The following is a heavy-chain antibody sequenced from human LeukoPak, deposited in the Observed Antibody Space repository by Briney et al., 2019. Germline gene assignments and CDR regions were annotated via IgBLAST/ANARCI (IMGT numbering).Heavy chain of an antibody. V-gene: IGHV1-69*01. D-gene: IGHD2-21*01. CDR1: GGSVSNHA. Sequence: ASVTVSCKASGGSVSNHAINWVRQAPGQGPEWMGRIIPIYGTTDYAQKFQGRLTITADDSTSTIYMDLRGLKSEGTAVEDCAVVIWVRLLWRDDAFEIWGQGTTVTVSS. CDR3: AVVIWVRLLWRDDAFEI. CDR2: IIPIYGTT. J-gene: IGHJ3*02.